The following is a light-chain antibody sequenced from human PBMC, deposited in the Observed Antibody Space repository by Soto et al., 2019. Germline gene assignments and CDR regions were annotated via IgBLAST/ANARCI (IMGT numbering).Light chain of an antibody. CDR1: SSNIGASYD. CDR3: QSYDSTLSASV. Sequence: QSVLTQPPSVSGAPGQRVTISCTGSSSNIGASYDVHWYQQVPGTVPKLLIYGNSNRPSGVPDRFSASKSGASASLAITGLQAEDEADYYCQSYDSTLSASVFGTGTKLTVL. V-gene: IGLV1-40*01. CDR2: GNS. J-gene: IGLJ1*01.